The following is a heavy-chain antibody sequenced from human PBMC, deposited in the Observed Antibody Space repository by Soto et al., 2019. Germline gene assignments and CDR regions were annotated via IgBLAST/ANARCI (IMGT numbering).Heavy chain of an antibody. J-gene: IGHJ6*02. CDR1: GCTFSSYA. D-gene: IGHD4-17*01. V-gene: IGHV1-2*04. CDR3: ARLLTISDYYYGMDV. Sequence: APVKLSCKASGCTFSSYAISWVRQATGQGLEWMGGINPNSGATNYAQKFQGWVTMTRDTSISTAYMELSRLRSDDTAVYYCARLLTISDYYYGMDVWGQGTTVTVSS. CDR2: INPNSGAT.